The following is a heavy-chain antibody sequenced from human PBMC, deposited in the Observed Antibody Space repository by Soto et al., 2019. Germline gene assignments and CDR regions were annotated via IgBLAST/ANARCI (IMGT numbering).Heavy chain of an antibody. J-gene: IGHJ3*02. D-gene: IGHD2-2*01. Sequence: PGGSLRLSCAASGFTFNTYGMHWVRQAPGKGLEWVALIWFDGSDKYYADSVKGRFTISRDNSKNTLHLQMNSLRAEDTAVYYCARLYCSSYSCYSVGAFDIRGQGTMVTVSS. CDR2: IWFDGSDK. CDR1: GFTFNTYG. CDR3: ARLYCSSYSCYSVGAFDI. V-gene: IGHV3-33*01.